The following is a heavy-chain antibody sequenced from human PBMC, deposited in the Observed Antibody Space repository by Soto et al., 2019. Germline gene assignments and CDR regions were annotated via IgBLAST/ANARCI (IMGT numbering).Heavy chain of an antibody. Sequence: QVQLVQSGAEVREPGSSVKVSCTASGGKFSIYAISWVRQAPGQGLEWMGGFMPMFGTSNYAQKFKGRVTITAYEPKRTGYMAMSTLMSADTAIYYCASDMCSEKPAMYYAGMDVGGQGATVTDSS. CDR2: FMPMFGTS. D-gene: IGHD3-3*01. J-gene: IGHJ6*02. V-gene: IGHV1-69*01. CDR3: ASDMCSEKPAMYYAGMDV. CDR1: GGKFSIYA.